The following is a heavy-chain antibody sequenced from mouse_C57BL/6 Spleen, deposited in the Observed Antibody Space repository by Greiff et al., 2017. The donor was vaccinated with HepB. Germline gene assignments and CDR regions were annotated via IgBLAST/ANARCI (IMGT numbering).Heavy chain of an antibody. J-gene: IGHJ3*01. D-gene: IGHD2-4*01. Sequence: QVQLQQPGAELVKPGASVKLSCKASGYTFTSYWMHWVKQRPGQGLEWIGMIHPNSGSTNYNEKFKSKATLTVDESSSTAYMQLSSLTSEDSAVYYCARDSYDYWFAYWGQGTLVTVSA. CDR1: GYTFTSYW. CDR2: IHPNSGST. CDR3: ARDSYDYWFAY. V-gene: IGHV1-64*01.